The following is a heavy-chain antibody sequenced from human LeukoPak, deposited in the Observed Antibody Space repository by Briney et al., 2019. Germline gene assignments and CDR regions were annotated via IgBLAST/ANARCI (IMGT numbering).Heavy chain of an antibody. J-gene: IGHJ5*02. D-gene: IGHD3-9*01. CDR3: ARGGSAMLTGTSFFDP. CDR1: GLTFSDYY. Sequence: GGSLRLSCVASGLTFSDYYMSWIRQAPGKGLQYVSYISSSGTYANYENSVKGRFTNSRDNAKKSLYLQMNSLRGAEETALYYARGGSAMLTGTSFFDPWGQGTLVTVSS. CDR2: ISSSGTYA. V-gene: IGHV3-11*06.